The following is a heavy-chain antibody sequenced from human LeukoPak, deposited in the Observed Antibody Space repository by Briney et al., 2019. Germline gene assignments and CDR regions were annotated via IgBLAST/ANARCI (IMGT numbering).Heavy chain of an antibody. Sequence: ASVKVSCKASGYTFTGYLMHWVRQAPGQGLEWMGWINPNSGGTNYAQKFQGRVTVTRDTSINTSYMKLSRLTSDDTAVYYCAREGRNGYNKDFDYWGQGTLVTVSS. CDR1: GYTFTGYL. D-gene: IGHD5-24*01. CDR2: INPNSGGT. CDR3: AREGRNGYNKDFDY. V-gene: IGHV1-2*02. J-gene: IGHJ4*02.